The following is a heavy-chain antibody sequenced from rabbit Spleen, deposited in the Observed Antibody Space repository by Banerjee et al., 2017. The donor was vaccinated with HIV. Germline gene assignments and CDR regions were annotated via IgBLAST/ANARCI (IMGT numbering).Heavy chain of an antibody. CDR3: ARGSATMTMVIIGFYLSL. J-gene: IGHJ4*01. V-gene: IGHV1S40*01. D-gene: IGHD2-1*01. CDR2: IYADSSGST. CDR1: GFSFSSSYY. Sequence: QSLEESGGGLVQPEGSLTLTCKASGFSFSSSYYMCWVRQAPGKGLECIACIYADSSGSTYYASWAKGRFTISKTSSTTVTLQMTTLTAADTATYFCARGSATMTMVIIGFYLSLWGPGTLVTVS.